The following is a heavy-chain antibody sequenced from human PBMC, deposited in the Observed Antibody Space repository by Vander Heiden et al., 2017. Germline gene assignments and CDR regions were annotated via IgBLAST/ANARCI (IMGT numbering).Heavy chain of an antibody. Sequence: QVHLHASRPGLVKPSPTLSLPCTVAARPISRGGYYWSCIPQPPGKGLEWIGYINCSRSTYYNPSLKCRVTISVGTSKNQFSLKLGSVTAADTAVYYCARGGGYDPDYWGQGTLVTVSS. J-gene: IGHJ4*02. CDR2: INCSRST. CDR1: ARPISRGGYY. V-gene: IGHV4-31*03. D-gene: IGHD5-12*01. CDR3: ARGGGYDPDY.